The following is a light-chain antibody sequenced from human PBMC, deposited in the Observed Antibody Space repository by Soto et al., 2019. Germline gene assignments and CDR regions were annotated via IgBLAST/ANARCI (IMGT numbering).Light chain of an antibody. CDR2: EVS. CDR1: SSDVGGYNY. CDR3: SSYTRRSTSYV. V-gene: IGLV2-14*01. Sequence: QSALTQPASVSGSPGQSITISCTGTSSDVGGYNYVCWYQQHPGKAPKLMIYEVSNRPSRVSNRFSGSKSGNTASLTISGLQAEDEADYYCSSYTRRSTSYVFGTGTKVTVL. J-gene: IGLJ1*01.